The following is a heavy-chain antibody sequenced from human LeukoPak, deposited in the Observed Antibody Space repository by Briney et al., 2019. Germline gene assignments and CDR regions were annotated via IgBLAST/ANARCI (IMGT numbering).Heavy chain of an antibody. CDR2: IYYSGST. Sequence: SETLSPTCTVSGGSISTYYWSWIRQPPGKGLEWIGYIYYSGSTNYSPSLKSRVTISVDTSKNQFSLKLTSVTAADTAVYYCARIGGNDYWGQGTLVTVSS. CDR1: GGSISTYY. D-gene: IGHD4-23*01. CDR3: ARIGGNDY. V-gene: IGHV4-59*08. J-gene: IGHJ4*02.